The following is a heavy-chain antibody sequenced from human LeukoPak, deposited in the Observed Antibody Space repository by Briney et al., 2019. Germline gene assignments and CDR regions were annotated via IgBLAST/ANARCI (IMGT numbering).Heavy chain of an antibody. CDR2: LKSDGSSR. CDR3: ARGGSYGDF. CDR1: GFTFRSYW. Sequence: GGSLRLSCEASGFTFRSYWMHWVRQTPGRGLVWVSSLKSDGSSRTYADSVKGRFTISRDNTKNTLYLQMSSPIAADTAVYYCARGGSYGDFWGQGTLVTVSS. J-gene: IGHJ4*02. D-gene: IGHD3-16*01. V-gene: IGHV3-74*01.